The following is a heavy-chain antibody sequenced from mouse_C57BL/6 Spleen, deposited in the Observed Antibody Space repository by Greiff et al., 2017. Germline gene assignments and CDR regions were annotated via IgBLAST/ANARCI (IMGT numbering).Heavy chain of an antibody. Sequence: VQLQQSGAELVRPGASVTLSCKASGYTFTDYEMHWVKQTPVHGLEWIGAIDPETGGTAYNQKFKGKAILTADKSSSTAYMKLRSLTSEDSAVYYCTRSEATVVDFDYWGQGTTLTVSS. CDR1: GYTFTDYE. J-gene: IGHJ2*01. CDR3: TRSEATVVDFDY. V-gene: IGHV1-15*01. D-gene: IGHD1-1*01. CDR2: IDPETGGT.